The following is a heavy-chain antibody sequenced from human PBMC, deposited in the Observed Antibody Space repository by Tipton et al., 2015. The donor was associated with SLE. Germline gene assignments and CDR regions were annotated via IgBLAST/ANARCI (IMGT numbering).Heavy chain of an antibody. CDR1: GGSISSGSYN. CDR2: IHYSGRT. CDR3: ARDLGCTNGLCYLGDYHHGMDV. D-gene: IGHD2-8*01. Sequence: LRLSCTVSGGSISSGSYNWGWIRQPPGKGLEWIGSIHYSGRTNYNPSLKSRITKSVDTSKNQFSLKLSSVTAADTAVYYCARDLGCTNGLCYLGDYHHGMDVWGQGTTVTVSS. V-gene: IGHV4-39*07. J-gene: IGHJ6*02.